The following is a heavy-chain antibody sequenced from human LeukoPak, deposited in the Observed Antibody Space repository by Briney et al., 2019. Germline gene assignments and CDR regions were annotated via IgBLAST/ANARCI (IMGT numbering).Heavy chain of an antibody. J-gene: IGHJ6*02. V-gene: IGHV3-20*04. CDR2: INGNGGTT. Sequence: GGSLRLSCAASGFTFDDYGMSWVRQAPGKGLEWVSGINGNGGTTGYADSVKGRFTISRDNAKNSLYLQMNSLRAEDTALYYCAREGSGSPHYGMDVWGQGTTVTVSS. D-gene: IGHD3-10*01. CDR1: GFTFDDYG. CDR3: AREGSGSPHYGMDV.